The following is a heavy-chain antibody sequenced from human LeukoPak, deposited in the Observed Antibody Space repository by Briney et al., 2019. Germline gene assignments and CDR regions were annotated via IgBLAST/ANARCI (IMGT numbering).Heavy chain of an antibody. CDR3: ARGPQGSGYHYFDY. V-gene: IGHV1-8*03. J-gene: IGHJ4*02. Sequence: GASVKVSCKASGYTFTSYDINWVRQATGQGLEWMGWKNPNSGNTGYAQKFQGRVTITRNTSISTAYMELSSLRSEDTAVYYCARGPQGSGYHYFDYWGQGTLVTVSS. CDR2: KNPNSGNT. CDR1: GYTFTSYD. D-gene: IGHD3-22*01.